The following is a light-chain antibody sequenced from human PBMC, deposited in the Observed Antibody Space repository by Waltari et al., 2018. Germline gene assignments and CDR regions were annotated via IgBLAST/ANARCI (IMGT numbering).Light chain of an antibody. CDR2: NVN. CDR3: CSYTGSTTFVI. J-gene: IGLJ2*01. Sequence: QSALTQPASVSGSPGQSLTISCTGTSSDVGGYNYVSWYQRHPGKGPKLMIYNVNRRPSGVSNRFSGSRSGNTASLTISGLQAEDEADYYCCSYTGSTTFVIFGGGTKLTVL. CDR1: SSDVGGYNY. V-gene: IGLV2-23*02.